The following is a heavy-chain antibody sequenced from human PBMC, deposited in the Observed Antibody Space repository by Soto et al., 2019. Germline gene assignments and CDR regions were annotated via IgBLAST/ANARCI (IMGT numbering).Heavy chain of an antibody. CDR1: GFTVSSNY. Sequence: EVQLVESGGGLVQPGGSLRLSCAASGFTVSSNYMSWVRQAPGKGLEWVSVIYSGGGTYYADSVKGRFTISRLNSENTLYLQMNSLRAEDPAVYYCASDRYHSGWYFSDFWGQGTLVTVSS. V-gene: IGHV3-53*04. CDR3: ASDRYHSGWYFSDF. D-gene: IGHD6-19*01. J-gene: IGHJ4*02. CDR2: IYSGGGT.